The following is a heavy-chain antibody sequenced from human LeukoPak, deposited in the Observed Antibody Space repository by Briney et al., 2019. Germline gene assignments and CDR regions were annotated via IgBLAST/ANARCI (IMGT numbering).Heavy chain of an antibody. CDR3: AREDFYDSGSNDY. J-gene: IGHJ4*02. D-gene: IGHD3-22*01. CDR2: MNPNSGIT. Sequence: ASVKVSCKASGYTFTNYYMHWVRQAPGQGLEWMGWMNPNSGITAYAQKFQGRVTITRNTSISTAYMELSSLRSEDTAVYYCAREDFYDSGSNDYWGQGTLVTVSS. V-gene: IGHV1-8*03. CDR1: GYTFTNYY.